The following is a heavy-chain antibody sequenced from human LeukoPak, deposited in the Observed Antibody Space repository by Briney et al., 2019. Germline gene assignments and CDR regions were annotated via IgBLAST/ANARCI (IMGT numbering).Heavy chain of an antibody. CDR2: INPNSGGT. J-gene: IGHJ4*02. CDR1: GYTFTGYY. V-gene: IGHV1-2*02. D-gene: IGHD5-12*01. Sequence: ASVKVSCKASGYTFTGYYMHWVRQAPGQGLEWMGWINPNSGGTNYAQKFQGRVTMTRDTSISTAYMELSRLRSDDTAVYYCARVRIVAGTWGYRGQGTLVTVSS. CDR3: ARVRIVAGTWGY.